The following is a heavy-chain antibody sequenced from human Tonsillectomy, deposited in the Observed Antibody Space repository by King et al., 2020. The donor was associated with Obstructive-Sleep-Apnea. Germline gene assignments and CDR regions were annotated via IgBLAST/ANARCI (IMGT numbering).Heavy chain of an antibody. J-gene: IGHJ4*02. Sequence: VQLVESGGGLVQPGGSLRLSCAASGFTVTDDYMTWVRQAPGKGLEWVSVIYIGGATYYADSVKGRFSISRDRSKNTLELQMNSLRVEDTAVYYCARERVGVTTVTPMWGQGTLVTVSS. CDR1: GFTVTDDY. V-gene: IGHV3-66*01. D-gene: IGHD4-17*01. CDR3: ARERVGVTTVTPM. CDR2: IYIGGAT.